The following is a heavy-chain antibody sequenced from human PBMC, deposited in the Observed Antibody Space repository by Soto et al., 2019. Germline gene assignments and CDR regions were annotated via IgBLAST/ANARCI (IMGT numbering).Heavy chain of an antibody. CDR3: ARAGAAPYYYYGMDV. D-gene: IGHD2-15*01. Sequence: QVQLVQSGAEVRKPGASVKVSCKASGYTFTSSGISWLRQAPGQGLEWMGWISTYNGDTNDAPKFQDRVTITIDRSTSTAYMELRSLRSDDAAVYYCARAGAAPYYYYGMDVWGQGTRVTVSS. CDR1: GYTFTSSG. V-gene: IGHV1-18*01. CDR2: ISTYNGDT. J-gene: IGHJ6*02.